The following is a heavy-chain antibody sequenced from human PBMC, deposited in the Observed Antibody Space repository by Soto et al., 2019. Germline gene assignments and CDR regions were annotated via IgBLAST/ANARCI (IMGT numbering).Heavy chain of an antibody. CDR1: GGSISSGDYY. CDR3: ARGWLEDCGGDCWYFDY. Sequence: QVQLQESGPGLVKPSQTLSLTCTVSGGSISSGDYYWSWIRQPPGKGLEWIGYIYYSGSTYYNPSLKSRVTISVDTSKNQFSLKLSSVTAADTAVYYCARGWLEDCGGDCWYFDYWGQGTLVTVSS. CDR2: IYYSGST. J-gene: IGHJ4*02. D-gene: IGHD2-21*02. V-gene: IGHV4-30-4*01.